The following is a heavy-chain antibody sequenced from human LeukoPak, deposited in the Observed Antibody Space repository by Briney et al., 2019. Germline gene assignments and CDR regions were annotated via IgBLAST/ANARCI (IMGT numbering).Heavy chain of an antibody. D-gene: IGHD6-19*01. V-gene: IGHV1-46*01. CDR2: INPSGGST. J-gene: IGHJ4*02. CDR3: ARDLSAAFDF. CDR1: GYTFTSYY. Sequence: ASVKVSCKASGYTFTSYYMHWVRQAPGQGLEWMGIINPSGGSTSYAQKFQGRVTMTRDTSTNTVYMELSSLRSEDTAVYSCARDLSAAFDFWGQRVLVTVSS.